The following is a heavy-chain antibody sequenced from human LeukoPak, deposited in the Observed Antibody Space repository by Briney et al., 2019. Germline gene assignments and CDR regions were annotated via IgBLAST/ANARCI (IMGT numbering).Heavy chain of an antibody. V-gene: IGHV3-30*02. CDR1: GFIFIGYG. CDR2: IRPDGHNK. CDR3: AKEGAASWDVDV. D-gene: IGHD3-3*02. Sequence: PGGSLRLSCAASGFIFIGYGMHWVRQAPGKGREWVAFIRPDGHNKYYADSVKGRFMISRDNSKNTVDLQMNSLRGDDTAMYYCAKEGAASWDVDVWGKGTTVTLSS. J-gene: IGHJ6*04.